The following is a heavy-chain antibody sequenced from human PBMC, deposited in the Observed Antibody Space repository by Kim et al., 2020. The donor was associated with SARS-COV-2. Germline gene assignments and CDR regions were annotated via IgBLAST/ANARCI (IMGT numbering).Heavy chain of an antibody. CDR3: ARGLAAAGYYYYGMDV. Sequence: ASVKVSCKASGYTFTSYAMNWVRQAPGQGLEWMGWINTNTGNPTYAQGFTGRFVFSLDTSVSTAYLQISSLKAEDTAVYYCARGLAAAGYYYYGMDVWGQGTTVTVSS. CDR2: INTNTGNP. CDR1: GYTFTSYA. J-gene: IGHJ6*02. D-gene: IGHD6-13*01. V-gene: IGHV7-4-1*02.